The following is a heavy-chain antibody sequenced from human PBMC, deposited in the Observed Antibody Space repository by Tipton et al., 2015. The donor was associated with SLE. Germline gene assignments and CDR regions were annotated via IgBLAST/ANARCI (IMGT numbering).Heavy chain of an antibody. D-gene: IGHD3-22*01. CDR1: GFTFSSYA. V-gene: IGHV3-23*03. CDR2: TYSDGTKT. CDR3: ARGHYYESRGYYQEYFQY. J-gene: IGHJ1*01. Sequence: GSLRLSCAVSGFTFSSYAMSWVRQAPGKGLEWVAITYSDGTKTSYAESVKGRFIISRENSNNTLYLQMNSLRVEDTAVYYCARGHYYESRGYYQEYFQYWGQGTLVTVSS.